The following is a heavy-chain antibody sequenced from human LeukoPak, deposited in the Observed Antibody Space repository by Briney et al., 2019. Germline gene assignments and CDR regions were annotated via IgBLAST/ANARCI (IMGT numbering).Heavy chain of an antibody. Sequence: PGGSLRLSCAASGITFSSYGMSWVRQAPGKGLEWVSSISSSSSYIYYADSVKGRFTISRDNAKNSLYLQMSSLRAEDTAVYYCARDGRYYYDSSGYHPWGQGTLVTVSS. D-gene: IGHD3-22*01. J-gene: IGHJ5*02. CDR2: ISSSSSYI. CDR1: GITFSSYG. CDR3: ARDGRYYYDSSGYHP. V-gene: IGHV3-21*01.